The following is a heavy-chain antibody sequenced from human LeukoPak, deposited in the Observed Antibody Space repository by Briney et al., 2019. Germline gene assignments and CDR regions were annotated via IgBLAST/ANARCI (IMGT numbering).Heavy chain of an antibody. CDR2: INHSGST. CDR3: AYFSRIRGRGHGIFDY. J-gene: IGHJ4*02. V-gene: IGHV4-34*01. Sequence: KPSETLSLTCAVYGGSFSGYYWSWIRQPPGKGLEWIGEINHSGSTNYNPSLKSRVTISVDTSKNQFSLKLSSVTAADTAVSYCAYFSRIRGRGHGIFDYWGQGTLVTVSS. CDR1: GGSFSGYY. D-gene: IGHD3-10*01.